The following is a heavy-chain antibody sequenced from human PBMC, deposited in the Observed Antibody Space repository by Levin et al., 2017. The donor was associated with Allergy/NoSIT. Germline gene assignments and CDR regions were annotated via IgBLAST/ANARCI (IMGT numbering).Heavy chain of an antibody. J-gene: IGHJ6*02. D-gene: IGHD6-13*01. CDR2: IWYDGSNK. CDR1: GFTFSSYG. V-gene: IGHV3-33*01. Sequence: PGGSLRLSCAASGFTFSSYGMHWVRQAPGKGLEWVAVIWYDGSNKYYADSVKGRFTISRDNSKNTLYLQMNSLRAEDTAVYYCARVDSSSWYSYYYGMDGWGQGTTVTVSS. CDR3: ARVDSSSWYSYYYGMDG.